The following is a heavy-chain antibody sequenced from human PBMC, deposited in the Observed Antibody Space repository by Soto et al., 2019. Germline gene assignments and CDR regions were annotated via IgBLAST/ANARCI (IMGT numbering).Heavy chain of an antibody. CDR3: AIDLWGYTH. D-gene: IGHD3-16*01. J-gene: IGHJ1*01. Sequence: EVQLLESGGGLVQPGGSLRLSCTASGFTFSDHAMTWVRQAPGKGLQWLSGINGGGSGAYYADSVKGRFTVSRANSNNTLFLQMDSLRGEDTAVYYCAIDLWGYTHWGQGTLVTVSS. CDR2: INGGGSGA. V-gene: IGHV3-23*01. CDR1: GFTFSDHA.